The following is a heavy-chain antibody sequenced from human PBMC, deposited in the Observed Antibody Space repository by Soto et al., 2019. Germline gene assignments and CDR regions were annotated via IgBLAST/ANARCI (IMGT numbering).Heavy chain of an antibody. Sequence: QVQLQQWGAGLLKPSETLSLTCAVYGVSFSNYYWVWIRQSPGKGLEWIGEINHRGVTNYKPSLKSRVSIFVDTSKNQFSLRLTSVTAADSAVYYCGRGMGREAPRGNWGQGTPVSVSS. CDR3: GRGMGREAPRGN. CDR1: GVSFSNYY. V-gene: IGHV4-34*01. D-gene: IGHD3-10*01. CDR2: INHRGVT. J-gene: IGHJ4*02.